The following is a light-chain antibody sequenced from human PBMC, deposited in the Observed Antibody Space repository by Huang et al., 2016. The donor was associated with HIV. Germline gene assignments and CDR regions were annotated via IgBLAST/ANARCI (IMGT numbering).Light chain of an antibody. Sequence: EIVLTQYQGTLSLSPGERATLSGSASESVASYLALDQYKPGQGPRLLIFDACNRATGTPARFSGSGSVTDFALSISSLEPEDFAVYYCQHRSRWPPTFGQGTTVEF. CDR1: ESVASY. CDR3: QHRSRWPPT. J-gene: IGKJ1*01. CDR2: DAC. V-gene: IGKV3-11*01.